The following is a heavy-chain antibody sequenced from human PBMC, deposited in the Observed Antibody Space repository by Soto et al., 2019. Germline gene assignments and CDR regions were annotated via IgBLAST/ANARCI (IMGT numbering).Heavy chain of an antibody. Sequence: GGSLRLSCAASGFTFSNHAMHWVRQAPGKGLECISTINTNGGSTYYADSVKGRFTISRDNSKNTLYLQMGSLRADDMAIYYCARGGGGAALADFDYWGQGAVVTVSS. CDR1: GFTFSNHA. V-gene: IGHV3-64*02. CDR3: ARGGGGAALADFDY. D-gene: IGHD3-16*01. J-gene: IGHJ4*02. CDR2: INTNGGST.